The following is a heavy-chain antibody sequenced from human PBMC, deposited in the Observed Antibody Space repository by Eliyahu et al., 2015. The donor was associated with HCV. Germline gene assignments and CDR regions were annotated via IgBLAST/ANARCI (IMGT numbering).Heavy chain of an antibody. J-gene: IGHJ4*02. CDR1: GFPFSDYY. CDR2: ISSSGSTI. V-gene: IGHV3-11*04. CDR3: ARELSLDWFGQYFDY. D-gene: IGHD3/OR15-3a*01. Sequence: QVQLVESGGGLVKPGGSLRLSXXASGFPFSDYYMSWIRQAPGKGLEWVSYISSSGSTIYYADSVKGRFTISRDNAKNSLYMQMNSLRAEDTAVYYCARELSLDWFGQYFDYWGPGTLVTVSS.